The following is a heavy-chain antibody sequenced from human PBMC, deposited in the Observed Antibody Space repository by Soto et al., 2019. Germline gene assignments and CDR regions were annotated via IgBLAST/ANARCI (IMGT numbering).Heavy chain of an antibody. Sequence: GGSLRLSCAASGFTFSSYAMHWVRQAPDKGLEWVAVISYDGSNKYYADSVKGRFTISRDNSKNTLYLQMNSLRAEDTAVYYCARDQVAGNPFGYGMDVWGQGTTVTVSS. CDR1: GFTFSSYA. CDR3: ARDQVAGNPFGYGMDV. CDR2: ISYDGSNK. V-gene: IGHV3-30-3*01. J-gene: IGHJ6*02. D-gene: IGHD6-19*01.